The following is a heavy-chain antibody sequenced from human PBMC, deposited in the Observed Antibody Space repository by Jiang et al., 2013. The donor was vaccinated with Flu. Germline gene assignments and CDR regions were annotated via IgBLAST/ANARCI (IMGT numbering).Heavy chain of an antibody. CDR3: AHRHYSSHPNGYVLDY. V-gene: IGHV2-5*01. CDR1: GFSLSTSGVG. D-gene: IGHD6-13*01. CDR2: IYWNDDK. J-gene: IGHJ4*03. Sequence: KPTQTLTLTCTFSGFSLSTSGVGVGWIRQPPGKALEWLALIYWNDDKGYSPSLKSRLTITKDTSKNQVVLTMTNMDPVDTATYYCAHRHYSSHPNGYVLDYVGPGTLVTVSS.